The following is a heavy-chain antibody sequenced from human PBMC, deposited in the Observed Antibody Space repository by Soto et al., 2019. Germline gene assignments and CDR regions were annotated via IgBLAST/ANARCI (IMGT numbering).Heavy chain of an antibody. CDR3: ERERKCGVVIGEMYYFDY. D-gene: IGHD3-3*01. Sequence: PSETLSLTCAVYGGSFSGYYWSWIRQPPGKGLEWIGEVNHSGSTNYNPSLKSRVTISVDTSKNQFSLKLSSVTAADTAVYYCERERKCGVVIGEMYYFDYGGXGTLVTVS. V-gene: IGHV4-34*01. CDR2: VNHSGST. J-gene: IGHJ4*01. CDR1: GGSFSGYY.